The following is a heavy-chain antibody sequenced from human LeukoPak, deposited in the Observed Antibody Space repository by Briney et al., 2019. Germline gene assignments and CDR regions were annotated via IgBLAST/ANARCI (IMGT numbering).Heavy chain of an antibody. CDR1: GGSISSGDYY. CDR2: IYYSGST. J-gene: IGHJ4*02. D-gene: IGHD3-10*01. V-gene: IGHV4-30-4*01. CDR3: ASTDYGSGSCYKEFVLDY. Sequence: SQTLSLTCTVSGGSISSGDYYWSWIRQPPGKGLEWIGYIYYSGSTYYNPSLKSRVTISVDTSKNQFSLKLSSATAADTAVYYCASTDYGSGSCYKEFVLDYWGQGTLVTVSS.